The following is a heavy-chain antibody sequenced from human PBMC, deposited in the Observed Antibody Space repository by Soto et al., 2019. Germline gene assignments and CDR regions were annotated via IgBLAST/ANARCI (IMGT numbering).Heavy chain of an antibody. J-gene: IGHJ4*02. V-gene: IGHV1-8*01. CDR2: MNPYSGNT. D-gene: IGHD6-25*01. CDR3: ARRKERSGPHYFDY. Sequence: GASVTVSCTASGYTFTTYDISWVRQATGQGLEWMGWMNPYSGNTGYAQKFQGRVTVTRNTSISTVYMELSGLRPDDTAVYYCARRKERSGPHYFDYWGQGSQVTVSS. CDR1: GYTFTTYD.